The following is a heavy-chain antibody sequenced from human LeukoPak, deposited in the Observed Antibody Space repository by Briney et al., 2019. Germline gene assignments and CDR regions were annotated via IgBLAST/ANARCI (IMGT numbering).Heavy chain of an antibody. Sequence: ASVKVSCKASGYTFSDYYIHWVRQAPGQGLEWMGWINPKSAGTSFAQKFYDRVTLTGDTSISTAHMELARLKSDDTAVYYCARRDPGAAPGTWNYYYYALDVWGQGTTVTVSS. D-gene: IGHD6-13*01. CDR1: GYTFSDYY. CDR3: ARRDPGAAPGTWNYYYYALDV. J-gene: IGHJ6*02. V-gene: IGHV1-2*02. CDR2: INPKSAGT.